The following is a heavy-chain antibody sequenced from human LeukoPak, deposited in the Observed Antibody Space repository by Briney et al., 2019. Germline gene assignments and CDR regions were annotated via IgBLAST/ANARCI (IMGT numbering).Heavy chain of an antibody. D-gene: IGHD5-18*01. Sequence: PGGSLRLSCAASEFTFSSYAMHWVRQAPGKGLEWVAVISSDGSNTYYADSVKGRFTISRDNSKNTLYLQMNSLRADDTAVYYCARDVWVQLFSYFDSWGQGTLVTVSS. V-gene: IGHV3-30*04. CDR3: ARDVWVQLFSYFDS. J-gene: IGHJ4*02. CDR1: EFTFSSYA. CDR2: ISSDGSNT.